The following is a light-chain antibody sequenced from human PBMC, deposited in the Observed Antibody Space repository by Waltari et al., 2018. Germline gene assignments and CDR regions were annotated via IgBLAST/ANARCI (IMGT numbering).Light chain of an antibody. CDR2: EVN. CDR1: SSDVGGYNF. Sequence: QSALTQPPSASGSPGQSVTISCTGPSSDVGGYNFVSWYQHHPGKAPRLIIYEVNERPSGVPDRFSGSKSGNTASLTVSGLQAEDEADYYCSSYVANNNPVFGGGTKLTVL. J-gene: IGLJ2*01. V-gene: IGLV2-8*01. CDR3: SSYVANNNPV.